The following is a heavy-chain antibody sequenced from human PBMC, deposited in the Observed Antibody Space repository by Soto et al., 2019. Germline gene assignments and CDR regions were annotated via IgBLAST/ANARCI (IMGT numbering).Heavy chain of an antibody. CDR1: GFTFSSYG. D-gene: IGHD3-10*01. V-gene: IGHV3-33*01. J-gene: IGHJ4*02. CDR2: IWYDGSNK. Sequence: GGSLRLSCAASGFTFSSYGMHWVRQAPGKGLEWVAVIWYDGSNKYYADSVKGRFTISRDNSKNTLYLQMNSLRAEDTAVYYCARTYYYGSGPPGYWGQGTLVTVSS. CDR3: ARTYYYGSGPPGY.